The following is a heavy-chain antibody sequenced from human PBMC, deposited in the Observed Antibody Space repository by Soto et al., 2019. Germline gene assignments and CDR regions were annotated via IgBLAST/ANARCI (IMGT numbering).Heavy chain of an antibody. CDR1: GYNFTDYW. CDR3: TRLGYDILSGYYRGRGAMDV. V-gene: IGHV5-10-1*01. J-gene: IGHJ6*02. CDR2: IDPSDSYT. D-gene: IGHD3-9*01. Sequence: PGESLKISCKGSGYNFTDYWITWVRQMPGKGLEWMGRIDPSDSYTDYSPSFQGHVTISHDKSISTAYLQWSSLKASDTAIYYCTRLGYDILSGYYRGRGAMDVWGQGTTGTVS.